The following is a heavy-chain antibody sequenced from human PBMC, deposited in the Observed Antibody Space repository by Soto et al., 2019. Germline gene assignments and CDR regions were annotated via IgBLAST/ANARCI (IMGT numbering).Heavy chain of an antibody. Sequence: GGSLRLSCAASGFTFSSYAMSWVRQAPGKGLEWVSSVNGRGDDTFYADSVKGRFTISRDNSKNTLYLQMNSLRAEDTALYYCAEKEEYDYVWGKSPLDWGQGTLVTVSS. CDR1: GFTFSSYA. CDR3: AEKEEYDYVWGKSPLD. V-gene: IGHV3-23*01. D-gene: IGHD3-16*01. J-gene: IGHJ4*03. CDR2: VNGRGDDT.